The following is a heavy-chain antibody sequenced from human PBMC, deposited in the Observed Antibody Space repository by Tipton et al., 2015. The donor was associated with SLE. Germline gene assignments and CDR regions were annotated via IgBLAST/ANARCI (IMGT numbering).Heavy chain of an antibody. D-gene: IGHD6-6*01. V-gene: IGHV4-39*07. Sequence: GLVKPSETLSLTCTVSGGSISSSSYYWGWIRQPPGKGLEWIGSIYYSGSTYYNPSLKSRVTISVDTSKNQFSLKLSSVTAADTAVYYCARDSIAAHYWSQGTLVTVSS. CDR2: IYYSGST. J-gene: IGHJ4*02. CDR3: ARDSIAAHY. CDR1: GGSISSSSYY.